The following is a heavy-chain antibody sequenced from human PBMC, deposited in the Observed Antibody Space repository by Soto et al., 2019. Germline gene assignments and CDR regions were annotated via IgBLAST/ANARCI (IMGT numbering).Heavy chain of an antibody. Sequence: LSLTCTVSGGSISSSSYYWGWIRQPPGKGLEWIGSIYYSGSTYYNPSLKSRVTISVDTSKNQFSLKLSSVTAADTAVYYCACPGFRSSSVRYYYGMDVWGQGTTVTVSS. CDR1: GGSISSSSYY. CDR3: ACPGFRSSSVRYYYGMDV. J-gene: IGHJ6*02. CDR2: IYYSGST. V-gene: IGHV4-39*01. D-gene: IGHD6-13*01.